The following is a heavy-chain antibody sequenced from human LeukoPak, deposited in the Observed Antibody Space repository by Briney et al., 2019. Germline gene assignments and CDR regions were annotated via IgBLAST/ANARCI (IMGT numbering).Heavy chain of an antibody. CDR3: ARAEGSGSYYA. D-gene: IGHD3-10*01. CDR2: TYYRSKWYN. V-gene: IGHV6-1*01. Sequence: SQTLSLTCAISGDSVSGNTAAWNWIRQSPRRGLEWLGRTYYRSKWYNDYAVSVKGRITINPDASKNQFSLHLNAVTPEDTAVYYCARAEGSGSYYAWGQGTLVTVSS. CDR1: GDSVSGNTAA. J-gene: IGHJ4*02.